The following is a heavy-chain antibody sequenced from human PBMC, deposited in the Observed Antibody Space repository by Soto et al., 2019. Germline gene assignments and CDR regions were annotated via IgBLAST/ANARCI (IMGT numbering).Heavy chain of an antibody. CDR1: GFTFSTYW. CDR3: ARAIYSSHGDY. J-gene: IGHJ4*02. D-gene: IGHD6-13*01. CDR2: IKQDGSEK. Sequence: EVQLVESGGGLVQPGGSLRLSCAASGFTFSTYWMSWVRQAPGKGLEWVANIKQDGSEKYYVDSVKGRFTISRDNAKNSVYLQMNSLRAEDTAVYYCARAIYSSHGDYWGQGTLVTVSS. V-gene: IGHV3-7*01.